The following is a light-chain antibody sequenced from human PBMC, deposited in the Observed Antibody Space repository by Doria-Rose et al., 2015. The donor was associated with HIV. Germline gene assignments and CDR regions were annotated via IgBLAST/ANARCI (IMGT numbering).Light chain of an antibody. Sequence: QSALIQPRSVSVSPGQSVTSSCTGTSSDIGGSDYVSWYQQYPGKAPKLMIYDVTKRPSGVPDHFSGSKSGNTASLTISGLQAEDEADYYCCSYAGNPYVFGTGTKVTVL. CDR2: DVT. CDR3: CSYAGNPYV. CDR1: SSDIGGSDY. J-gene: IGLJ1*01. V-gene: IGLV2-11*01.